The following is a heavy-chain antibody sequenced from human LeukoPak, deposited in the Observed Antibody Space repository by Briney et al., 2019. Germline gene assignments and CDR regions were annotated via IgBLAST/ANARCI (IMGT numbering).Heavy chain of an antibody. CDR1: GFTLSSYG. V-gene: IGHV3-33*06. J-gene: IGHJ5*02. CDR2: IWYDGSNK. CDR3: AKDRGSSWSGNWFDP. Sequence: GGSLRLSCAASGFTLSSYGIHWVRQAPGKGLEWVAVIWYDGSNKYYADSVKGRFTISRDNSKNTLYLQMNSLRAEDTAVYYCAKDRGSSWSGNWFDPWGQGTLVTVSS. D-gene: IGHD6-13*01.